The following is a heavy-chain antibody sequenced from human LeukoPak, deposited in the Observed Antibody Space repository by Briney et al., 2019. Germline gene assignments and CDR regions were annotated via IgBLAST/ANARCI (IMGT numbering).Heavy chain of an antibody. CDR2: INNSGST. J-gene: IGHJ4*02. V-gene: IGHV4-34*01. CDR3: ARGFPFDY. CDR1: GGSFSGYY. Sequence: PSETLSLTCAVYGGSFSGYYWSWIRQPPGKGLEWIGEINNSGSTNYNPSLKSRVTISVDTSKNQFSLKLSSVTAADTAVYYCARGFPFDYWGQGTLVSVSS.